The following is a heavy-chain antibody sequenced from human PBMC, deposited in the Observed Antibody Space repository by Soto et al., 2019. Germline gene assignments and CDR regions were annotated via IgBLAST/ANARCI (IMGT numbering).Heavy chain of an antibody. CDR1: VGSISGHY. CDR3: ARGPYYDLIWNYYYMDV. J-gene: IGHJ6*03. D-gene: IGHD3-16*01. V-gene: IGHV4-59*08. Sequence: QVQLQESGPGLVKPSETLSLSCSVSVGSISGHYWSWVRQTPGKGLEWIGYMYYSGSTNYNPSLKSRVAMALDTAKNRLSLSLTSVTAADTAVYYCARGPYYDLIWNYYYMDVWGKGTTVTVSS. CDR2: MYYSGST.